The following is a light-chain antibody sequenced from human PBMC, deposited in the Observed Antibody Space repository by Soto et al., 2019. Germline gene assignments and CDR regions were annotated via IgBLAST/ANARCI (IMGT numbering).Light chain of an antibody. CDR2: DLS. V-gene: IGKV3-11*01. Sequence: EIVLTQSPATLSLSPGERATLSCRASQSVSSYLAWYQQKPGQAPRLVIYDLSSRATGVPPRFSGSGSGTDFPLTSSSLAPEYFAFYFWLQRSTWYTFGQGTKLEIK. CDR1: QSVSSY. J-gene: IGKJ2*01. CDR3: LQRSTWYT.